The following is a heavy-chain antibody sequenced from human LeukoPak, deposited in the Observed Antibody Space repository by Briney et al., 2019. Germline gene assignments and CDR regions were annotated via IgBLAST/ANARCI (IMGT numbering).Heavy chain of an antibody. CDR2: LSDVGTN. D-gene: IGHD4-23*01. V-gene: IGHV4-59*01. CDR3: ARDKAPGGKRWFDP. CDR1: GVSISSYY. J-gene: IGHJ5*02. Sequence: SETLSLTCAVSGVSISSYYWSWIRQHPGKGLEWIGYLSDVGTNDYNPSLKGRVTISRDTSKNQFSLRLSSVTAADAAVYHCARDKAPGGKRWFDPWGQGALVTVSS.